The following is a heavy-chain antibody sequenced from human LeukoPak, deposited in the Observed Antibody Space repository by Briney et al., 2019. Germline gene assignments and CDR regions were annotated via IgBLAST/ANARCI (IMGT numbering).Heavy chain of an antibody. D-gene: IGHD3-10*01. CDR1: GYTFNGYY. Sequence: ASVKVSCKASGYTFNGYYMHWVRQAPGQGLEWMGWINPNTGGTNYAQKFQGRVTMTRDTSINTAYMELSSLRSDDTAVYYCAREDMIRGVMQFDYWGQGTLVTVSS. J-gene: IGHJ4*02. V-gene: IGHV1-2*02. CDR2: INPNTGGT. CDR3: AREDMIRGVMQFDY.